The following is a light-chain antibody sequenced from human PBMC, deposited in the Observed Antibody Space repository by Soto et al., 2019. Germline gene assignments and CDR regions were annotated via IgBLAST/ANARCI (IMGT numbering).Light chain of an antibody. CDR3: QVWDSSSDHPDWV. CDR1: NIGSKS. Sequence: SYELTQPPSVSVAPGKTARISCGGDNIGSKSVHWYQQKPGQAPVLVIYSDSDRPSGIPERFSGSNSGNTATLTISRVVAGDEADYYCQVWDSSSDHPDWVFGGGTKLTVL. CDR2: SDS. V-gene: IGLV3-21*04. J-gene: IGLJ3*02.